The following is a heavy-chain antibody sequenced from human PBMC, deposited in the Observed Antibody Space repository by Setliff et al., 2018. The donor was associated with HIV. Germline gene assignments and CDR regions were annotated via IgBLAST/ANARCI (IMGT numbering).Heavy chain of an antibody. D-gene: IGHD3-10*01. CDR1: GGSISNRY. CDR2: IYTSGST. Sequence: PSETLSLTCSVSGGSISNRYWSWIRETPGKGLEWIGYIYTSGSTNYNPSLKSRVTISVDTSKNQFSLKLYSVTAADTAVYYCARAYFGSGIYYWGQGTLVTVSS. J-gene: IGHJ4*02. V-gene: IGHV4-4*09. CDR3: ARAYFGSGIYY.